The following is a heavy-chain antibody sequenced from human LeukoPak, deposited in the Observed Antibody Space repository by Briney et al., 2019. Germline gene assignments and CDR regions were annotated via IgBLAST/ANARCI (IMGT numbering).Heavy chain of an antibody. V-gene: IGHV3-7*01. CDR2: IKQDGSEK. CDR1: GFTFSSYE. J-gene: IGHJ4*02. Sequence: PGGSLRLSCAASGFTFSSYEMNWVRQAPGKGLEWVANIKQDGSEKYYVDSVKGRFTISRDNSKNSLYLQMNSLRAEDTAVYYCARIDASHYYFDFWGQGTLVTVSS. CDR3: ARIDASHYYFDF.